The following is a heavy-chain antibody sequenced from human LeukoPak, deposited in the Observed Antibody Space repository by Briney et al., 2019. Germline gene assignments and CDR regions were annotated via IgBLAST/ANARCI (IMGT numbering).Heavy chain of an antibody. CDR2: VYHSGST. CDR1: GGSFSGYY. V-gene: IGHV4-34*01. CDR3: AGRTSGMDV. Sequence: SETLSLTCAVYGGSFSGYYWSWVRQAPGKGLEWIGEVYHSGSTNCNPSLKSRVTISVDKSKNQFSLQLSSVTAADTAVYFCAGRTSGMDVWGQGTTVTVSS. J-gene: IGHJ6*02.